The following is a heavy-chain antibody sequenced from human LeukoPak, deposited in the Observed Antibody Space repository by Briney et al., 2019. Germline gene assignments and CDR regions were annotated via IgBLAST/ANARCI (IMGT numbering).Heavy chain of an antibody. J-gene: IGHJ4*02. CDR1: GYTFTGYY. Sequence: ASVTVSCTASGYTFTGYYMHWVRQAPGQGLEWMGWINPNSGGTNYAQKFQGRVTMTRDTSISTAYMELSRLRSDDSAVYYCARALAAGTDNDYWGQGTLVTVSS. V-gene: IGHV1-2*02. D-gene: IGHD6-13*01. CDR3: ARALAAGTDNDY. CDR2: INPNSGGT.